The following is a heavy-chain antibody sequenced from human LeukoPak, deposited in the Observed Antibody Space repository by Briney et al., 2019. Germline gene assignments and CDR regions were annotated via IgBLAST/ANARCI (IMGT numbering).Heavy chain of an antibody. CDR1: GGSISSGSYY. CDR3: ARASRVAYYYGSGSLDY. J-gene: IGHJ4*02. V-gene: IGHV4-61*02. D-gene: IGHD3-10*01. CDR2: IYTSGST. Sequence: PSQTLSLTCTVSGGSISSGSYYWSWIRQPAGKGLEWIGRIYTSGSTNYNPSLKSRVTISVDTSKNQFSLKLSSVTAADTAVYYCARASRVAYYYGSGSLDYWGQGTLVTVSS.